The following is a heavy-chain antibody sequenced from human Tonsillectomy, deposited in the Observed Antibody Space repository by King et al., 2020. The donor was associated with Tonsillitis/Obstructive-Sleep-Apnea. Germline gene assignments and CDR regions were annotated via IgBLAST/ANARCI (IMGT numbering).Heavy chain of an antibody. J-gene: IGHJ6*03. D-gene: IGHD3-9*01. V-gene: IGHV1-18*01. Sequence: QLVQSGAEVKKPGASVKVSCKASGYAFTSYGISWVRQAPGQGLEWMGWISAYNGNTNYAQKLQGRGTMTTDTSTSTAYMELRSLRSDDTAVYYCARDCGDLYDILTGNHYYSYYMDVWGKGTTVTVSS. CDR2: ISAYNGNT. CDR1: GYAFTSYG. CDR3: ARDCGDLYDILTGNHYYSYYMDV.